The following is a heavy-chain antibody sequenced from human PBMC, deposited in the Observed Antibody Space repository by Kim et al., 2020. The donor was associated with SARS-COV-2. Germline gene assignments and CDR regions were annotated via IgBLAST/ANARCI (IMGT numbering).Heavy chain of an antibody. CDR2: IYYSGST. D-gene: IGHD6-13*01. CDR1: GGSISSYY. Sequence: SETLSLTCTVSGGSISSYYWSWIRQPPGKGLEWIGYIYYSGSTNYNPSLKSRVTISVDTSKNQFSLKLSSVTAADTAVYYCATCTGYSSSWSNYYYYMDVWGKGTTVTVSS. V-gene: IGHV4-59*08. J-gene: IGHJ6*03. CDR3: ATCTGYSSSWSNYYYYMDV.